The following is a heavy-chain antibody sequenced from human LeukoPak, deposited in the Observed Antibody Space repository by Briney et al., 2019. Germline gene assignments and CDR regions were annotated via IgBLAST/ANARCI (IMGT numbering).Heavy chain of an antibody. D-gene: IGHD2-15*01. Sequence: SETLSLTCAVYGGSFSGYYWSWIRQPPGKGLEWIGEINHSGSTDYNPSLRSRVTISVDASNNQFSLRLGSVSAADTAVYHCARHCCSGPAKRVFDIWGQGTMVTVSS. CDR3: ARHCCSGPAKRVFDI. CDR1: GGSFSGYY. CDR2: INHSGST. J-gene: IGHJ3*02. V-gene: IGHV4-34*01.